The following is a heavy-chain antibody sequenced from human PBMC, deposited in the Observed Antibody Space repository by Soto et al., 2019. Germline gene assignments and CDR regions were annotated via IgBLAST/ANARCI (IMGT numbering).Heavy chain of an antibody. CDR1: GFTFSNYW. V-gene: IGHV3-74*03. D-gene: IGHD3-16*01. CDR2: INTDGTTT. CDR3: AKDLSWGQCDY. J-gene: IGHJ4*02. Sequence: GGSLILSCAGSGFTFSNYWMHWVRQDPEKGLVWVSTINTDGTTTQYADSVKGRFTVTRDNAKNTLYLQMNSLRVEDTAVYFCAKDLSWGQCDYWGQGTLVTVSS.